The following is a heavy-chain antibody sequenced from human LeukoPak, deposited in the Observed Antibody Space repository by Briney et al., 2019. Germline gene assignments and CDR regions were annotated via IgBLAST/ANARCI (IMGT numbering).Heavy chain of an antibody. Sequence: PGGSLRLSCISSGFXFCDYVITWVRQAPGKGLEWVGFIRSKVYGGTTEYAASVKGRFIISRDDSKSIAYLQMNSLETEDTAVYYCTRDYGGFDYWGQGTLVTVSS. CDR2: IRSKVYGGTT. J-gene: IGHJ4*02. CDR3: TRDYGGFDY. CDR1: GFXFCDYV. D-gene: IGHD4-23*01. V-gene: IGHV3-49*04.